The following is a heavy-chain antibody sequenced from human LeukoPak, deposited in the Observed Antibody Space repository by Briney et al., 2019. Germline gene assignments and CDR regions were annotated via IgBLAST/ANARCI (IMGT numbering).Heavy chain of an antibody. V-gene: IGHV3-74*01. CDR3: ARDSYEGHYYYGMDV. D-gene: IGHD5-12*01. CDR1: GFTFSSYW. Sequence: GGSPRLSCAASGFTFSSYWMHWVRQAPGKGLVWVSRVNSDGSSTSYADSVKGRFTISRDNAKNTLYLQMNSLRAEDTAVYYCARDSYEGHYYYGMDVWGQGTTVTVSS. CDR2: VNSDGSST. J-gene: IGHJ6*02.